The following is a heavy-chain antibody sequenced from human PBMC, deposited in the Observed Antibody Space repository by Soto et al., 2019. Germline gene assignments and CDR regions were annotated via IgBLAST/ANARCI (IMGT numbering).Heavy chain of an antibody. V-gene: IGHV4-34*01. J-gene: IGHJ6*02. CDR2: INHSGST. D-gene: IGHD3-3*01. Sequence: LPETLSLTCAVYGGSFSGYYWSWIRQPPGKGLEWIGEINHSGSTNYNPSLKSRVTISVDTSKNQFSLKLSSVTAADTAVYYCARFTIFGFYYYYGMDVWGQGTTVTV. CDR1: GGSFSGYY. CDR3: ARFTIFGFYYYYGMDV.